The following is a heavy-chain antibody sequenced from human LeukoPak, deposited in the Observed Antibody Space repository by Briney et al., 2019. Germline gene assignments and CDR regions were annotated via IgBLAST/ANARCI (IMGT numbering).Heavy chain of an antibody. CDR3: ARDRGPRTGFMVREAYDY. CDR1: GFTFSDYW. D-gene: IGHD3-10*01. Sequence: GGSLRLSCAASGFTFSDYWIHWVRQAPGKGLVWVSRINTDGSIKNYADSVKGRFTISRDNAKNTLYLQMSSLRAEDTAVYYCARDRGPRTGFMVREAYDYWGQGTLVTVSS. V-gene: IGHV3-74*01. CDR2: INTDGSIK. J-gene: IGHJ4*02.